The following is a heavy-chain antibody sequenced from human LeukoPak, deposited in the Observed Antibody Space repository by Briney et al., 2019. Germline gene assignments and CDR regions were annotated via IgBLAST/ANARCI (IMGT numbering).Heavy chain of an antibody. D-gene: IGHD1-26*01. V-gene: IGHV3-30*02. CDR3: ARDFSGEWEQLTGWWFDP. CDR1: EFTFSSYA. CDR2: IRYDGSNK. Sequence: GGSLRLSCVASEFTFSSYAMHWVRQAPGKGLEWVAFIRYDGSNKYYADSVKGRFTISRDNSKNTLYLQMNSLRAEDTAVYYCARDFSGEWEQLTGWWFDPWGQGTLVIVSS. J-gene: IGHJ5*02.